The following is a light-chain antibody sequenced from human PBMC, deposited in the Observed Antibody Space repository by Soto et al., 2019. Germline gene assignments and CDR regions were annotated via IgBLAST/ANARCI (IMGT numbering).Light chain of an antibody. CDR3: ISYAGSDNLV. CDR1: SSDVGNYNY. Sequence: QSALTQPPSASGSPGQSVTISCTGTSSDVGNYNYVSWYQQHPGKAPKLLIYEVTKRPSGVPDRFSGSKSYNTASLTVSGLQAEDEADYYCISYAGSDNLVVGGGTKLTVL. V-gene: IGLV2-8*01. CDR2: EVT. J-gene: IGLJ2*01.